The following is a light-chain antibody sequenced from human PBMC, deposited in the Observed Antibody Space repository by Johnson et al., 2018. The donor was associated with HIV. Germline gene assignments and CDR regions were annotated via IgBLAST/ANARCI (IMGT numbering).Light chain of an antibody. J-gene: IGLJ1*01. CDR2: DNN. Sequence: QSILTQPPSVSAAPGQKVTISCSGSSSNIGNNYVSWYQQLPGTVPKLLIYDNNKRPSGLPDRLSGSKSGTSATMGITGLHTGYEADDDCGTWDSSLRTAFFGTVTKVTVL. V-gene: IGLV1-51*01. CDR1: SSNIGNNY. CDR3: GTWDSSLRTAF.